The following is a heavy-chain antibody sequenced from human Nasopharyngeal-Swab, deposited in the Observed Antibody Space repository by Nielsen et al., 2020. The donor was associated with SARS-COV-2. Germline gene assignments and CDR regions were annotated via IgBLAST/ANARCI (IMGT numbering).Heavy chain of an antibody. J-gene: IGHJ6*03. Sequence: GESLRLSCAASGLSISGYWMSWVRQAPGKGLEWVANINQDGSEEYYVASVKGRFTISRDNAKKTLYLQMNSLRAEDTAVYYCARTRYCSSGSCYMDVWGKGTTVTVSS. CDR2: INQDGSEE. V-gene: IGHV3-7*01. CDR1: GLSISGYW. D-gene: IGHD2-15*01. CDR3: ARTRYCSSGSCYMDV.